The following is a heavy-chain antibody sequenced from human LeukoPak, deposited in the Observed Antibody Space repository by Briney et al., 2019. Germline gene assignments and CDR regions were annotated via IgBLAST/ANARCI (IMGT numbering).Heavy chain of an antibody. Sequence: GGSLRLSCAASGFTLSSYSMNWVRQAPGKGLEWVSSISSSSSYIYYADSVKGRFTISRDNAKNSLYLQMNSLRAEDTAVYYCARDGLRWNYLTDYWGQGTLVTVSS. D-gene: IGHD1-7*01. V-gene: IGHV3-21*01. CDR1: GFTLSSYS. CDR2: ISSSSSYI. CDR3: ARDGLRWNYLTDY. J-gene: IGHJ4*02.